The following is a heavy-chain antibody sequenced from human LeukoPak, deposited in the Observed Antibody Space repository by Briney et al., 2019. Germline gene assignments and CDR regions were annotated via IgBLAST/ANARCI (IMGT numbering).Heavy chain of an antibody. J-gene: IGHJ4*02. CDR1: GFTFSNYA. Sequence: PGRSLRFSCAASGFTFSNYAMHWVRQAPGKGLEWVAVIAYDGSNKNYADSVKGRFTISRDNSKNTLYLQMNSLKTEDTAVYYCTRDYGDLPGAYWGQGTLVTVSS. V-gene: IGHV3-30-3*01. CDR3: TRDYGDLPGAY. CDR2: IAYDGSNK. D-gene: IGHD4-17*01.